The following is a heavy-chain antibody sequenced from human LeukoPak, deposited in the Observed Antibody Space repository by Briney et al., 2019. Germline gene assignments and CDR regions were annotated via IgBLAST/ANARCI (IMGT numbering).Heavy chain of an antibody. CDR1: GGTFSSYA. CDR2: IIPILGIA. Sequence: SVKVSCKASGGTFSSYAISWVRQAPGQGLEWMGRIIPILGIANYAQKFQGRVTITADKSTSTAYMELSSLRSGDTAVYYCAIDMVAATPYFDYWGQGTLVTVSS. V-gene: IGHV1-69*04. CDR3: AIDMVAATPYFDY. J-gene: IGHJ4*02. D-gene: IGHD2-15*01.